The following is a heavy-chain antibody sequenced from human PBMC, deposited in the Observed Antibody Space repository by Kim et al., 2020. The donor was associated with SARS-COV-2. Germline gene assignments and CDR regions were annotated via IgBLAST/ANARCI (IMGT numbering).Heavy chain of an antibody. D-gene: IGHD1-26*01. V-gene: IGHV1-18*01. J-gene: IGHJ4*02. CDR3: ARDQVVNVGRELLFDY. Sequence: LQGRVTMTTDTSTSTAYMELRSLRSDDTAVYYCARDQVVNVGRELLFDYWGQGTLVTVSS.